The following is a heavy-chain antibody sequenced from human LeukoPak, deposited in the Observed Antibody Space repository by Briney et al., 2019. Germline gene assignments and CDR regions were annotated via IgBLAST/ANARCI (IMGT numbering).Heavy chain of an antibody. Sequence: ASVKVSCKASGYTFRSYGITWVRQAPGQGLEWMGWISAYNGNTNYAQKLQGRVTMTTDTSTSTAYMELRSLRSDDTAVYYCARANGSGSYFIDAFDIWAQGTMVTVSS. V-gene: IGHV1-18*04. D-gene: IGHD3-10*01. CDR1: GYTFRSYG. J-gene: IGHJ3*02. CDR3: ARANGSGSYFIDAFDI. CDR2: ISAYNGNT.